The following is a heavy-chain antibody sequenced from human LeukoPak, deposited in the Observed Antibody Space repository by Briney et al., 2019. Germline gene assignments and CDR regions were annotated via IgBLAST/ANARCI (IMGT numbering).Heavy chain of an antibody. CDR3: TRWVTTSYFGLDV. D-gene: IGHD4-17*01. CDR1: GFTFSSYW. J-gene: IGHJ6*02. V-gene: IGHV3-74*01. Sequence: PGGSLRLSCAASGFTFSSYWMHWVRQAPGEGLVWVSRINSDGYSLGYADSVKGRFTISRDNAKNSLYLQMYGLGAEDTAVYYCTRWVTTSYFGLDVWGQGTTVTVSS. CDR2: INSDGYSL.